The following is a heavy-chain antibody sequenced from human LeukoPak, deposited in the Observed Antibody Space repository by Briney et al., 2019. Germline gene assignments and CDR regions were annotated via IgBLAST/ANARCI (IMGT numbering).Heavy chain of an antibody. J-gene: IGHJ5*02. D-gene: IGHD2-21*02. Sequence: ASVKVSCKASGYTFTSYDINWVRQATGQGLEWMGWMNPNSGNTGYAQKFQGRVTMTRNTSISTAYMELSSLRSEDTAVYYCARGTELRGGNSRVWFDPWGQGTLVAVSS. CDR2: MNPNSGNT. CDR1: GYTFTSYD. CDR3: ARGTELRGGNSRVWFDP. V-gene: IGHV1-8*01.